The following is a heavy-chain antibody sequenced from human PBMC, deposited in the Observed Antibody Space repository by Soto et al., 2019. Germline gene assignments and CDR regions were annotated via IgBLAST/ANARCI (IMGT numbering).Heavy chain of an antibody. CDR3: ASRDPGTSVDY. Sequence: ESLARTGAGSGGAFTSNNWLAWVRQPPGQGLEWIGEIYRTGRTNYTPSPKSRVTISLDKSETQFSLKVTSLTAADTPVYYCASRDPGTSVDYWGQGTSVPVSS. CDR2: IYRTGRT. V-gene: IGHV4-4*02. CDR1: GGAFTSNNW. J-gene: IGHJ4*02. D-gene: IGHD1-7*01.